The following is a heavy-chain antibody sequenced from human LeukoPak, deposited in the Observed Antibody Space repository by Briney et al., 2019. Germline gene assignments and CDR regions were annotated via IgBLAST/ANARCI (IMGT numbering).Heavy chain of an antibody. D-gene: IGHD4-23*01. CDR1: GGSMSSYY. V-gene: IGHV4-59*01. J-gene: IGHJ3*02. CDR2: IYYSGST. CDR3: ARSYGGNRWHGFDI. Sequence: SETLSLTCTVSGGSMSSYYWSWIRQPPGKGLDWIGYIYYSGSTNYNPSLKSRVTISVDTSKNQFSLKLSSVTAADTAVYYCARSYGGNRWHGFDIWGQGTMVTVSS.